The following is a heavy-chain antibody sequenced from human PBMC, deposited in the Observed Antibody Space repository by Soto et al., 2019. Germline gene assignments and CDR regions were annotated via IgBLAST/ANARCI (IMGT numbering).Heavy chain of an antibody. J-gene: IGHJ4*02. CDR3: ARGSGIVALPGELEDVKYDY. D-gene: IGHD1-1*01. CDR2: INESGST. Sequence: QVQLQQRGAGLVKPSETLSLSCAVYGQSFSGHSWAWIRQPPGKGLEWIGEINESGSTYYNPSLKSRVTISTDTSKNQFSLKLSSVSAADTAAYFCARGSGIVALPGELEDVKYDYWGQGTLVNVSS. CDR1: GQSFSGHS. V-gene: IGHV4-34*01.